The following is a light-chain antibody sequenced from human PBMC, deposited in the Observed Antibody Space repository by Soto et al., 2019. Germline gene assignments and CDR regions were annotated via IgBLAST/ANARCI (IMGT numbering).Light chain of an antibody. CDR2: AAS. CDR1: QGISNY. CDR3: QKYNSALGVT. V-gene: IGKV1-27*01. Sequence: DIQMTQSPSSLSASVGDRVTITCRASQGISNYLAWYQQKPGKVPKLLIYAASTLQSGVPSRFSGSGSGTDFTLTISSLQPEDVATYYCQKYNSALGVTFGGVTKVEIK. J-gene: IGKJ4*01.